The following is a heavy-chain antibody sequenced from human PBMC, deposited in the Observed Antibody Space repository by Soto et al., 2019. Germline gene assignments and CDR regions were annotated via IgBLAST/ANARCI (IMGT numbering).Heavy chain of an antibody. D-gene: IGHD3-16*01. Sequence: QVQVQESGPGLVRPSETLSLTCTVSGGSISSRDSYWGWIRQPPGKGLEWIGSFHYSGSTYYNPFLKSRVTISVDTSKNQLSLRVTSVTAADTAVYYCARGFGRSHFDYWGQGTLVTVSS. V-gene: IGHV4-39*01. CDR2: FHYSGST. CDR3: ARGFGRSHFDY. CDR1: GGSISSRDSY. J-gene: IGHJ4*02.